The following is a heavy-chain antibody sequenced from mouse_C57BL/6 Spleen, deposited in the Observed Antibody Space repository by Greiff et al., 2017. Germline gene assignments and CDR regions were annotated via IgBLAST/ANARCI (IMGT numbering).Heavy chain of an antibody. D-gene: IGHD2-3*01. CDR2: IHPNSGST. J-gene: IGHJ2*01. CDR3: ASSQWDGSPFGY. CDR1: GYTFTSYW. Sequence: QVQLQQPGAELVKPGASVKLSCKASGYTFTSYWMHWVKQRPGQGLEWIGMIHPNSGSTNYNEKFKSKATLTVDKSSSTAYMQLSSLTSEDSAVYYCASSQWDGSPFGYWGQGTTLTVSS. V-gene: IGHV1-64*01.